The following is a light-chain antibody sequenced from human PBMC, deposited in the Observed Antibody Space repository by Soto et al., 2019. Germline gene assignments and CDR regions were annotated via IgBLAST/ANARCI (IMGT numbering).Light chain of an antibody. J-gene: IGKJ3*01. CDR2: GAS. V-gene: IGKV3-20*01. Sequence: EILLTQSPGTLSLSPGERATLACRASQSVSSNYVAWYQQKPGQAPRLLIHGASTRASVIPARFSGSGSGAYFTLTISRLEPEDFSVYYCQLYGSSPRFTFGPGTRVDIK. CDR3: QLYGSSPRFT. CDR1: QSVSSNY.